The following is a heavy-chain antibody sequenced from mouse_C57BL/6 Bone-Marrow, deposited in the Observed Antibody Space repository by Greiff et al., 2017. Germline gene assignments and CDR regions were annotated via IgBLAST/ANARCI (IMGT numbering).Heavy chain of an antibody. J-gene: IGHJ3*01. V-gene: IGHV5-6*02. CDR3: ARRDWDAFAY. CDR2: ISSGGSYT. Sequence: MLVESGGDLVKPGGSLKLSCAASGFTFSSYGMSWVRQTPDKRLEWVATISSGGSYTYYPDSVKGRFTISRDNAKNTLYLQMSSLKSEDTAMYYCARRDWDAFAYRGQGTLVTVSA. D-gene: IGHD4-1*01. CDR1: GFTFSSYG.